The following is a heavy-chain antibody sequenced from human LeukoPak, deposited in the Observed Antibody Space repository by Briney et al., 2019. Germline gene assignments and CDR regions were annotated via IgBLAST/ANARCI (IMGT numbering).Heavy chain of an antibody. CDR2: ISSSGSTI. CDR3: AGYIRYFTMDV. CDR1: GFTFSSYE. V-gene: IGHV3-48*03. Sequence: GGSLRLSCAASGFTFSSYEMNWVRQAPGKGLEWVSYISSSGSTIYYADSVKGRFTISRDNAKNSLYLQMNSLRAEDTAVYYCAGYIRYFTMDVWGKGTTVTISS. D-gene: IGHD3-9*01. J-gene: IGHJ6*03.